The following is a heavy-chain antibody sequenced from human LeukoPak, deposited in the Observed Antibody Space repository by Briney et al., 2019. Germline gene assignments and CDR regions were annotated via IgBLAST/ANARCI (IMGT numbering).Heavy chain of an antibody. Sequence: GGSLRLSCAASGFTFSSHGMHWVRQAPGKGLEWVAFIRYDGSNKYYADSVKGRFTISRDNSKNTLSLQMNSLRPEDTAIYYCAKDLTTVTSQGDYWGQGTVVTVSS. D-gene: IGHD4-17*01. CDR3: AKDLTTVTSQGDY. CDR2: IRYDGSNK. CDR1: GFTFSSHG. V-gene: IGHV3-30*02. J-gene: IGHJ4*02.